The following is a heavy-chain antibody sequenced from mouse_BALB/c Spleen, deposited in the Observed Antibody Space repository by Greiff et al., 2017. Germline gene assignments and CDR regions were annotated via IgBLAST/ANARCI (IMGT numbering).Heavy chain of an antibody. CDR3: ARSPSKDY. CDR1: GFTFSSFG. J-gene: IGHJ4*01. CDR2: ISSGSSTI. Sequence: EVKLVESGGGLVQPGGSRKLSCAASGFTFSSFGMHWVRQAPEKGLEWVAYISSGSSTIYYADTVKGRFTISRDNPKNTLFLQMTSLRSEDTAMYYCARSPSKDYWGQGTSVTVSS. V-gene: IGHV5-17*02.